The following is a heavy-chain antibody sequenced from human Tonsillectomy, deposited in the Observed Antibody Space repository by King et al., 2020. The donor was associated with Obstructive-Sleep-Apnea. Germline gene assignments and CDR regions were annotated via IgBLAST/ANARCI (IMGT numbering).Heavy chain of an antibody. D-gene: IGHD6-13*01. V-gene: IGHV3-74*02. CDR3: SGRSRSSWWFDP. CDR1: GFTFSSYW. J-gene: IGHJ5*02. CDR2: INSDGSST. Sequence: VQLVESGGGLVQPGGSLRLSCAASGFTFSSYWMHWVRQAPGKGLVWVSRINSDGSSTSYADSVKGRVTISRDNAKNTLYLQMNSLRAEDTAVYYCSGRSRSSWWFDPWGQGTLVTVSS.